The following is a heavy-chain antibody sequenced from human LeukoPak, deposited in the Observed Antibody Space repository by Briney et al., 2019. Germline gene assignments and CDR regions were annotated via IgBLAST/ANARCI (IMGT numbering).Heavy chain of an antibody. J-gene: IGHJ3*02. CDR3: ARGTYTSDWYLLSDAFDI. CDR2: IYYSGST. CDR1: SGSISTSTHY. Sequence: SETLSLTCTVSSGSISTSTHYWGWIRQPPGKGLEWIASIYYSGSTYYNPSLKSGVTISLDTSKNHFSLKLSSVTAADTAFYYCARGTYTSDWYLLSDAFDIWGQGTMVTVSS. D-gene: IGHD6-19*01. V-gene: IGHV4-39*07.